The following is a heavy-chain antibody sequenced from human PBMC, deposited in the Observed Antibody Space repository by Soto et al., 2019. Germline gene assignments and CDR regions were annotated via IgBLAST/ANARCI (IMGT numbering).Heavy chain of an antibody. J-gene: IGHJ4*02. D-gene: IGHD6-13*01. Sequence: GGSLRLSCAASGFTFGASNLQWVRQAPGKGLEWVSLISGSGGGTYYADSVKGRFTISRDNSKNTLYLQMNSLRAEDTALYYCAKHAAAVSPDYWGQGTLVTVSS. CDR3: AKHAAAVSPDY. CDR1: GFTFGASN. CDR2: ISGSGGGT. V-gene: IGHV3-23*01.